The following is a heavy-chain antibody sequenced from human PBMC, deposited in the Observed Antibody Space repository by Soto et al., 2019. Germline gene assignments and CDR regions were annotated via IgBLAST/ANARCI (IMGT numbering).Heavy chain of an antibody. CDR1: GYKFIGYW. J-gene: IGHJ4*02. D-gene: IGHD1-1*01. CDR2: IDPSDSYT. V-gene: IGHV5-10-1*03. Sequence: EVQLVQSGAEVKKPGESLTISCKGCGYKFIGYWISWVRQMPGKGLEWVGRIDPSDSYTSYSPSFQGHVTISVDKSISTAYLQWRSLQASDTAKYYCVRHGNGTPYYFDFWGRGTLVSVSS. CDR3: VRHGNGTPYYFDF.